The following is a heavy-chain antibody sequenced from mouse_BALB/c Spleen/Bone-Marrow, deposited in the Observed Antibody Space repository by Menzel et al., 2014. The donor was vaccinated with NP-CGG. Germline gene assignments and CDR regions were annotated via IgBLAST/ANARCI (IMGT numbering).Heavy chain of an antibody. CDR3: ARQYGSSYFDY. CDR2: ISGGGSYT. J-gene: IGHJ2*01. CDR1: GFTFSSYG. V-gene: IGHV5-9-2*01. D-gene: IGHD1-1*01. Sequence: EVKLQESGGGLVKPGGSLKLSCAASGFTFSSYGMSWVRQTPEKRLGWVATISGGGSYTYYPDSVKGRFTISRDNAKNNLYLQMSSLRSEDTALYYCARQYGSSYFDYWGQGTTLTVSS.